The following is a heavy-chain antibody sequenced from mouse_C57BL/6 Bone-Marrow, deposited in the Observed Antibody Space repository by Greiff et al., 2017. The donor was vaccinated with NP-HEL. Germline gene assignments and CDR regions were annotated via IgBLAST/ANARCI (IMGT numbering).Heavy chain of an antibody. Sequence: DVKLQESGPGLVKPSQSLSLTCSVTGYSITSGYYWNWIRQFPGNKLEWMGYISYDGSNNYNPSLKNRISITRDTSKNQFFLKLNSVTTEDTATYYCAREAGLRGAMDYWGQGTSVTVSS. CDR1: GYSITSGYY. CDR2: ISYDGSN. CDR3: AREAGLRGAMDY. V-gene: IGHV3-6*01. D-gene: IGHD3-2*02. J-gene: IGHJ4*01.